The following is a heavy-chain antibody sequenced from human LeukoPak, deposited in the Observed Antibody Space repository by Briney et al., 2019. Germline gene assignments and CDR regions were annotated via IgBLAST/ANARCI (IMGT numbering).Heavy chain of an antibody. V-gene: IGHV4-34*01. CDR1: TGSFSGYS. D-gene: IGHD3-22*01. CDR2: IDHSGTS. J-gene: IGHJ4*02. CDR3: ARASYSYDINGWVPFDY. Sequence: SETLSLTCAVYTGSFSGYSWTWIRQSPGKGLEWIGEIDHSGTSKYNPSLKSRVTISVDTSKNQFSLKVISVTAADSGVFYCARASYSYDINGWVPFDYWGQGTLVTVSS.